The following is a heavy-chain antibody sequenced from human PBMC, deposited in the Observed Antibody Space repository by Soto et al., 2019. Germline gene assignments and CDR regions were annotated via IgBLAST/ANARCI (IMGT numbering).Heavy chain of an antibody. Sequence: GASVKVSCKASGYTFTSYGISWVRQAPGQGLEWMAWINPYNGNTKYAEKFLGRVTVTTDTSTATAYMDVRSRTSDDTAVFYCARVGVGLAAPRVWPYWGQGTPVRVSS. CDR3: ARVGVGLAAPRVWPY. CDR1: GYTFTSYG. D-gene: IGHD6-13*01. V-gene: IGHV1-18*01. J-gene: IGHJ4*02. CDR2: INPYNGNT.